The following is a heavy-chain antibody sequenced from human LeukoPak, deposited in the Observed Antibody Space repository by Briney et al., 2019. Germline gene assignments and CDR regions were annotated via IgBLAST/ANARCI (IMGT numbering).Heavy chain of an antibody. CDR3: ARDPFPYYGSGSYYESYFDY. CDR2: INPSGGST. D-gene: IGHD3-10*01. V-gene: IGHV1-46*01. CDR1: GYTFTSYY. J-gene: IGHJ4*02. Sequence: GASVKVSCKASGYTFTSYYMHWVRQAPGQGLEWMGIINPSGGSTSYAQKFQGRVTITADESTSTAYMELSSLRSEDTAVYYCARDPFPYYGSGSYYESYFDYWGQGTLVTVSS.